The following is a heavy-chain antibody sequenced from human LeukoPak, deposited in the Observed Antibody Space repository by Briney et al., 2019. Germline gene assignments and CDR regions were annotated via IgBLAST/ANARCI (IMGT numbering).Heavy chain of an antibody. V-gene: IGHV3-30*02. CDR1: GFTFSSFG. J-gene: IGHJ4*02. CDR2: IRNDGSNK. D-gene: IGHD6-19*01. CDR3: ARAEKIAVAGMGYYFDY. Sequence: GGSLRLSCAASGFTFSSFGMHWVRQAPDKGLEWVAFIRNDGSNKYYADSVKGRFTISRDNSKNTLYLQMNSLRAEDTAVYYCARAEKIAVAGMGYYFDYWGQGTLVTVSS.